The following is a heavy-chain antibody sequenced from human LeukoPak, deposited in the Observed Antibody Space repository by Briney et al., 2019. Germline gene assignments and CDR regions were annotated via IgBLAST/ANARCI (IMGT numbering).Heavy chain of an antibody. CDR2: IYYSVGT. V-gene: IGHV4-39*01. CDR3: ARHDYSNEDPDAFDI. CDR1: GGSIITRSYY. J-gene: IGHJ3*02. D-gene: IGHD4-11*01. Sequence: PSETLSLTCTVSGGSIITRSYYWGWLRQPRGKGLEWIGSIYYSVGTYYNTSLKSRDTISVDTSKNQFSLRFSSVTAADTAVYYCARHDYSNEDPDAFDIWGQGTVVTVSS.